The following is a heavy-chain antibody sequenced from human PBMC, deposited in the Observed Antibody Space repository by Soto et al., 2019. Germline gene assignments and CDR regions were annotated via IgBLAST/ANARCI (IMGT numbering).Heavy chain of an antibody. J-gene: IGHJ6*02. CDR1: GFTVSSNY. Sequence: EVQLVESGGGLIQPGGSLRLSCAASGFTVSSNYMSWVRQAPGKGLEWVSVIYSGGSTYYADSVKGRFTISRDNSKNTVDLQMNSLGAEDTAVYYCARVYSYGYYYYCAMDVWGQGTTVTVSS. V-gene: IGHV3-53*01. CDR2: IYSGGST. CDR3: ARVYSYGYYYYCAMDV. D-gene: IGHD5-18*01.